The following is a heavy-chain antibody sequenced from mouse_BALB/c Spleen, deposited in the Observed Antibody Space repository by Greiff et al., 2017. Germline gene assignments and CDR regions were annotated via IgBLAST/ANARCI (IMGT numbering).Heavy chain of an antibody. V-gene: IGHV5-4*02. Sequence: EVKLEESGGGLVKPGGSLKLSCAASGFTFSDYYMYWVRQTPEKRLEWVATISDGGSYTYYPDSVKGRFTISRDNAKNNLYLQMSSLKSEDTAMYYCARDLDSSGYYYYAMDYWGQGTSVTVSS. CDR1: GFTFSDYY. CDR3: ARDLDSSGYYYYAMDY. J-gene: IGHJ4*01. CDR2: ISDGGSYT. D-gene: IGHD3-2*01.